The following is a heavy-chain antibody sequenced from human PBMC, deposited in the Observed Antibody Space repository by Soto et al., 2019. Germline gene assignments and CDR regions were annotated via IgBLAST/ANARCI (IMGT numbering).Heavy chain of an antibody. V-gene: IGHV4-59*01. CDR3: AGGDYDFWSGPGIWFDP. CDR1: GGSISSYY. CDR2: IYYSGST. D-gene: IGHD3-3*01. J-gene: IGHJ5*02. Sequence: SETLSLTCTVSGGSISSYYWSWIRQPPGKGLEWIGYIYYSGSTNYNPSLKSRVTISVDTSKNQFSLRLSSVTAADTAVYYCAGGDYDFWSGPGIWFDPWGQGTQVTVSS.